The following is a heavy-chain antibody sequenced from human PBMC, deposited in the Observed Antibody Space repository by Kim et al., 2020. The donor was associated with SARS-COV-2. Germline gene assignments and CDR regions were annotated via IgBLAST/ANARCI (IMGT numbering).Heavy chain of an antibody. Sequence: SETLSLTCTVSGGSISSSSYYWGWIRQPPGKGLEWIGSIYYSGSTYYNPSLKSRVTISVDTSKNQFSLKLSSVTAADTAVYYCARDSPAELFYYYYGMDVWGQGTTVTVSS. V-gene: IGHV4-39*07. CDR2: IYYSGST. J-gene: IGHJ6*02. D-gene: IGHD3-10*01. CDR3: ARDSPAELFYYYYGMDV. CDR1: GGSISSSSYY.